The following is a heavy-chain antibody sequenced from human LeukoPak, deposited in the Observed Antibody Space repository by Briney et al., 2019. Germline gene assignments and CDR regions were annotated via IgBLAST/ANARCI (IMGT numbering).Heavy chain of an antibody. CDR3: ARGWTGGDFEY. J-gene: IGHJ1*01. Sequence: PSETLSLTCAVSGDRINSGGYHWSWIRQPPGKGLEWIGYMYQSGATYYNPSLKSRVAISPDTSKNQFSLRLTSVTAADTAVYFCARGWTGGDFEYWGQGILVTVSS. CDR2: MYQSGAT. CDR1: GDRINSGGYH. D-gene: IGHD1-14*01. V-gene: IGHV4-30-2*01.